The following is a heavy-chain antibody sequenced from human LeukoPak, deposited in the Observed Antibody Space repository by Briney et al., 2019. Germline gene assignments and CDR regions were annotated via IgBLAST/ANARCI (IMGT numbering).Heavy chain of an antibody. D-gene: IGHD5-18*01. J-gene: IGHJ4*02. V-gene: IGHV1-8*01. CDR2: MNPDSGNT. CDR3: AGGRGKYSSLDY. CDR1: GYTFTSYE. Sequence: ASVKVSCKASGYTFTSYEINWVRQATGQGLEWMGWMNPDSGNTGYAQKFQGRVTMTRNTSISTAYMQLSSLRSEDTAVYYCAGGRGKYSSLDYWGQGTLVTVSS.